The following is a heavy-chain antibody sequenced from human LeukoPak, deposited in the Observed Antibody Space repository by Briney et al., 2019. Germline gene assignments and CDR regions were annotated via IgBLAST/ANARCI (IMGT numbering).Heavy chain of an antibody. D-gene: IGHD1-26*01. CDR2: IYYSGST. Sequence: SETLSLTRTVSGGSISSTNYYWGWIRQPPGKGLEWIASIYYSGSTYYNPSLKSRVTISVDTSKNQFSLKLSSVTAADTAVYYCARKSGRYVPADIWGQGTMVTVSS. V-gene: IGHV4-39*01. J-gene: IGHJ3*02. CDR3: ARKSGRYVPADI. CDR1: GGSISSTNYY.